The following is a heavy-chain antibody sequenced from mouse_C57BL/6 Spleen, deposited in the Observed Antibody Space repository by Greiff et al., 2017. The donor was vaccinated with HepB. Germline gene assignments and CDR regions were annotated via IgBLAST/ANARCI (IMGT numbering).Heavy chain of an antibody. D-gene: IGHD2-2*01. CDR1: GYTFTDYY. J-gene: IGHJ1*03. Sequence: QVQLQQSGPELVKPGASVKISCKASGYTFTDYYINWVKQRPGQGLEWIGWIFPGSGSTYYNEKFKGKATLTVDKSSSTAYMLLSSLTSEDSAVYFCERGSTMVTTWYFDVWGTGTTVTVSS. CDR3: ERGSTMVTTWYFDV. V-gene: IGHV1-75*01. CDR2: IFPGSGST.